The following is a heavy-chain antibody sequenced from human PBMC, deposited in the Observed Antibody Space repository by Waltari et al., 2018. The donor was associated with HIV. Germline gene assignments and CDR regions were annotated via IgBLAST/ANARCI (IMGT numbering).Heavy chain of an antibody. CDR1: GFTFSSSW. V-gene: IGHV3-7*01. CDR3: ATFWNGYFDH. CDR2: MDLHGNQK. Sequence: EVQLEESGGNLDLVQPGGSLRLSCAASGFTFSSSWMGWLRQAPGKGLEWVANMDLHGNQKYYVDSAKGRFTISRDNAKSSLYLQMNSLRADDTAIYYCATFWNGYFDHWGQGTLVTVSS. J-gene: IGHJ4*02. D-gene: IGHD3-3*01.